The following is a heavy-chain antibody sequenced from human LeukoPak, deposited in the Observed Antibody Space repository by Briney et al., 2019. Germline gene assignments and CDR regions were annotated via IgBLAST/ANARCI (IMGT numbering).Heavy chain of an antibody. D-gene: IGHD3-10*01. CDR1: VYSFTAYG. J-gene: IGHJ6*03. Sequence: ASVKVSRKSSVYSFTAYGMGWLRQAPGQGLEWMGWISGHTGTAIYAQNLQGRVTLTADTFTSTVYMEMRSLRSDDTAVYYCARGGSGDHQEQLGPPGYYHYMDVWGTGTTVTVSS. V-gene: IGHV1-18*01. CDR3: ARGGSGDHQEQLGPPGYYHYMDV. CDR2: ISGHTGTA.